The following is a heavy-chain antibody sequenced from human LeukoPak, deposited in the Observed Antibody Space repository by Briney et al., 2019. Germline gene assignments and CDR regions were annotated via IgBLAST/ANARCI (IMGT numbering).Heavy chain of an antibody. V-gene: IGHV5-51*01. CDR1: GYIFTSYC. CDR3: GMSGDRVPLQDDVFDV. J-gene: IGHJ3*01. D-gene: IGHD1-26*01. CDR2: IYPGDSGP. Sequence: GASLKISCKVSGYIFTSYCIGWVRQLPGKGLEWMGIIYPGDSGPTYSPSFQGQVTISVDKSINTAYLQWSSLQASDTAMYYCGMSGDRVPLQDDVFDVWGQGTMVTVST.